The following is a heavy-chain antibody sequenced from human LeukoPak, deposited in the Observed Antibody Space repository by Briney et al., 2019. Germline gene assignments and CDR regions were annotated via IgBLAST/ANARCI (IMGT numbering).Heavy chain of an antibody. J-gene: IGHJ4*02. CDR2: LDNGGTT. CDR3: ARAVGQDFDY. CDR1: GFTFSSYA. V-gene: IGHV3-66*01. Sequence: PGGSLRLSCAASGFTFSSYAMSWARQAPGKGLEWVSFLDNGGTTYYTDSVKGRFITSRDSSTNTLYLQMNSLRAEDTAVYYCARAVGQDFDYWGQGTLVTVSP.